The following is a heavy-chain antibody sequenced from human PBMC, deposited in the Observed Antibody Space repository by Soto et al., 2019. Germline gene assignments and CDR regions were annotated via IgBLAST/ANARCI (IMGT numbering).Heavy chain of an antibody. Sequence: GGSLRLSCAASGFTFSSYIMHWVRQSPGKGLEWVSSIGTRSDIYYADSVKGRFTISRDNAKNSLSLQMNSMTAEDTAVYYCAREETAWPLAYGLDVWGQGTTVTAP. D-gene: IGHD2-21*02. V-gene: IGHV3-21*01. CDR2: IGTRSDI. CDR3: AREETAWPLAYGLDV. J-gene: IGHJ6*02. CDR1: GFTFSSYI.